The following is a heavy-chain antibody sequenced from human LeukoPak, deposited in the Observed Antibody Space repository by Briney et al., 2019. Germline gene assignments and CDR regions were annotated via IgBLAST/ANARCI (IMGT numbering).Heavy chain of an antibody. J-gene: IGHJ4*02. CDR2: INSDGSST. Sequence: TGGSLRLSCAASGFTFSSYWMHWVRRAPGKGLVWVSRINSDGSSTSYADSVKGRFTISRDNAKNTLYLQMNSLRAEDTAVYYCARPRIAAAGTFDYWGQGTLVTVSS. CDR1: GFTFSSYW. V-gene: IGHV3-74*01. CDR3: ARPRIAAAGTFDY. D-gene: IGHD6-13*01.